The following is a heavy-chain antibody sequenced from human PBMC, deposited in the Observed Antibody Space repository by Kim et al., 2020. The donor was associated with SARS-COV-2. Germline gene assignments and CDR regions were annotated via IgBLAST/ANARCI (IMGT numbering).Heavy chain of an antibody. CDR1: GGSISSSSYY. V-gene: IGHV4-39*01. D-gene: IGHD3-9*01. J-gene: IGHJ6*03. CDR2: IYYSGST. Sequence: SETLSLTCTVSGGSISSSSYYWGWIRQPPGKGLEWIGSIYYSGSTYYNPSLKSRVTISVDTSKNQFSLKLSSVTAADTAVYYCARQPVLRYFDWLSAYYMDVWGKGTTVTVSS. CDR3: ARQPVLRYFDWLSAYYMDV.